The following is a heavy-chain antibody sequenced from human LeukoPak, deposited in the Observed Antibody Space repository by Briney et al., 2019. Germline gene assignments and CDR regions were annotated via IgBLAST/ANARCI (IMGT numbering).Heavy chain of an antibody. CDR2: ISGSGGST. D-gene: IGHD2-21*02. Sequence: GGSLRLSCAASEFSFSSFAMNWVRQAPGKGPEWVSDISGSGGSTHYTDSVKGRFTIARDNSKNTLFLQMDSLRAEDTAVYYCAKERLKSEITIDAFDVWGHGTVVTVSS. V-gene: IGHV3-23*01. CDR3: AKERLKSEITIDAFDV. CDR1: EFSFSSFA. J-gene: IGHJ3*01.